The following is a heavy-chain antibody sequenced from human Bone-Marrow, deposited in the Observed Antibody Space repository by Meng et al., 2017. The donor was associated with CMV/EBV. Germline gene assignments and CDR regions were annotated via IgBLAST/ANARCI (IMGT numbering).Heavy chain of an antibody. V-gene: IGHV3-23*03. CDR2: IYSGGSST. CDR3: AKDLWFGGNWFDP. CDR1: GFTFSSYA. J-gene: IGHJ5*01. Sequence: GESLKISCAASGFTFSSYAMSWVRQAPGKGLEWVSVIYSGGSSTYYADSVKGRFTISRDNSKNTLYLQMNSLRAEDTAVYYCAKDLWFGGNWFDPWGQGTTVTVSS. D-gene: IGHD3-10*01.